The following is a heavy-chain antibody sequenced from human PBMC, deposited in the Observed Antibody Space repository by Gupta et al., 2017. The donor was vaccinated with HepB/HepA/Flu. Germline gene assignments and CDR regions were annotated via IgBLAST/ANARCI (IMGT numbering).Heavy chain of an antibody. CDR1: GFTFSSYA. J-gene: IGHJ4*02. CDR3: AKDIVLMVYATFDY. D-gene: IGHD2-8*01. Sequence: EVQLLESGGGLVQPGGSLRLSCAASGFTFSSYAMRWVPQAPGKGLGWVSAISCSGGSTYYADSVKGRFTISRDNSKNTLYLQMNSLRAEDTAVYYCAKDIVLMVYATFDYWGQGTLVTVSS. CDR2: ISCSGGST. V-gene: IGHV3-23*01.